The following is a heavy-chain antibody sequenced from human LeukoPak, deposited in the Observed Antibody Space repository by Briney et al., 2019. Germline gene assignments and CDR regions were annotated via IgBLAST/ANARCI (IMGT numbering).Heavy chain of an antibody. CDR3: ARENFWLPKYYYGMDV. V-gene: IGHV4-31*03. CDR2: IYYSGST. Sequence: SETLSLTCTVSGGSIRSAAYYRSWIRQPPGKGLERIGYIYYSGSTYYNPSLKSRVTISVDTSKNQFSLKLSSVTAADTAVYYCARENFWLPKYYYGMDVWGQGTTVTVSS. CDR1: GGSIRSAAYY. D-gene: IGHD3-3*01. J-gene: IGHJ6*02.